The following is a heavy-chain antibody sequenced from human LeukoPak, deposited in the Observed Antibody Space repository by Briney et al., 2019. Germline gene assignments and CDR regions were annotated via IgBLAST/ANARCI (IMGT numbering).Heavy chain of an antibody. Sequence: KPSETLSLTCSVSGGSISSYYWSWIRQPPGKGLEWIGYIYYSGSTYYNPSLKSRVTISVDTSKNQFSLKLSSVTAADTAVYYCARDNVDCSSTSCYRISDYWGQGTLVTVSS. CDR3: ARDNVDCSSTSCYRISDY. V-gene: IGHV4-30-4*08. CDR1: GGSISSYY. D-gene: IGHD2-2*02. CDR2: IYYSGST. J-gene: IGHJ4*02.